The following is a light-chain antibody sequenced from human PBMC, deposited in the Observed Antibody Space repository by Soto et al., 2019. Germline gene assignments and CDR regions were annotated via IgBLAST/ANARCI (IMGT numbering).Light chain of an antibody. CDR2: KAS. J-gene: IGKJ1*01. Sequence: DIQMTQSPSTLSASVGDRVTITCRASQRISVWLAWYPQKAGKAPNLLIYKASRLESGVPSRFSGSGSETEFTLTISGLQPGDSATYYCQQYNSYSPTFGQGTKVEVK. CDR1: QRISVW. V-gene: IGKV1-5*03. CDR3: QQYNSYSPT.